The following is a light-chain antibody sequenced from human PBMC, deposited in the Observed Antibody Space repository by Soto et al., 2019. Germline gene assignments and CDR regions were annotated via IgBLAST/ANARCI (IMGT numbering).Light chain of an antibody. CDR3: QQFSGYPLT. CDR1: QTVRNNY. V-gene: IGKV3-20*01. CDR2: DAS. Sequence: EFVLTQSPGTLSLSPGERATLSCRASQTVRNNYLAWYQQKPGQAPRLLIYDASSRATGIPDRFSGGGSGTDFTLTISRLEPKDFAVYYCQQFSGYPLTFGGGTKVDIK. J-gene: IGKJ4*01.